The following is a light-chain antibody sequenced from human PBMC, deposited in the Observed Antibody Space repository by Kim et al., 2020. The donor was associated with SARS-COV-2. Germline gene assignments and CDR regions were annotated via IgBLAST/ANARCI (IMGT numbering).Light chain of an antibody. CDR3: SSYTSSATWV. V-gene: IGLV2-14*03. J-gene: IGLJ3*02. Sequence: GQSFTISCSGTSSDVCGYKYVSWYQQHPGKAPKFIIYDVSKRPSGVSNRFSGSKSGNTASLTISGLQAEDEADYYCSSYTSSATWVFGGGTQLTVL. CDR1: SSDVCGYKY. CDR2: DVS.